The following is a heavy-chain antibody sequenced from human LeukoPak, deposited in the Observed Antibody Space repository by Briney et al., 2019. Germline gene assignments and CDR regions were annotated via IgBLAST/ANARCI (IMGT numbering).Heavy chain of an antibody. CDR1: GFTFSSYS. CDR2: ISSSSSYI. Sequence: GGSLRLSCAASGFTFSSYSMNWVRQAPGKGLEWVSSISSSSSYIYYADSVKGRFAISRDNAKNSLYLQMNSLRAEDTAVYYCARADLTYDFWSGEFDYWGQGTLVTVSS. J-gene: IGHJ4*02. CDR3: ARADLTYDFWSGEFDY. V-gene: IGHV3-21*01. D-gene: IGHD3-3*01.